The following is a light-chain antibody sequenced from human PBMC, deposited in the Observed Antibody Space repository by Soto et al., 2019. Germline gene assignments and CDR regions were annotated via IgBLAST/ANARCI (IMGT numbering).Light chain of an antibody. CDR1: QSISSW. J-gene: IGKJ2*02. CDR2: KAS. V-gene: IGKV1-5*03. Sequence: DIQMTQSPSTLSASVGDRVTITCLASQSISSWLAWYQQKPGKAPKLLIYKASSLESGVPSRFSGSGSGTEFTLTISSLQPDDFATYYCQQYNSWWTFGQGTKLEIK. CDR3: QQYNSWWT.